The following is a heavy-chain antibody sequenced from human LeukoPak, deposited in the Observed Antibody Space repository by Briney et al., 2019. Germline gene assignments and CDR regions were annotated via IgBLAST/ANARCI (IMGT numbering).Heavy chain of an antibody. D-gene: IGHD3-22*01. V-gene: IGHV1-18*01. CDR3: ARVYYDTSGYYYVYYYYYYMDV. CDR2: IHIYRGNT. CDR1: GYSSANYG. Sequence: ASVKVSCKASGYSSANYGISWVRQAPGQGLEWMGWIHIYRGNTNYAQKFQGRVTMTTDTSTSTVYMELRSLRSDDTAVYYCARVYYDTSGYYYVYYYYYYMDVWGKGTTVTVSS. J-gene: IGHJ6*03.